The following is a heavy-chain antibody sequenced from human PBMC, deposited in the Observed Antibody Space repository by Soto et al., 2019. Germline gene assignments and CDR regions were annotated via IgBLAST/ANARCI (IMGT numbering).Heavy chain of an antibody. J-gene: IGHJ4*02. V-gene: IGHV3-66*01. CDR3: ATRMTTAPY. CDR2: IYSGGGT. Sequence: EAHLVGSGGGLVQPGGSLRLSCAASGFAVSAIYLSWVRQAPGKGLEWVSLIYSGGGTDYAYSVRGRFTISRDNSKNTLYLQMNSLKAEDTAVYYCATRMTTAPYWGQGALVNVSS. D-gene: IGHD4-17*01. CDR1: GFAVSAIY.